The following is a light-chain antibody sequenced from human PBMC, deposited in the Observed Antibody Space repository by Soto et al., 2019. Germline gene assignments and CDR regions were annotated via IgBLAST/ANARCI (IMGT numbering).Light chain of an antibody. CDR2: EVN. Sequence: QSALTQPASVSGSPGQSITISCTGTSSDVGGYNYVSWYQQHPGKAPKLMIYEVNHRPSGVSNRFSGSKSGNTASLTISGLQAEDEADYYCDSYTSSRAYVFGIGTKVTVL. J-gene: IGLJ1*01. CDR3: DSYTSSRAYV. V-gene: IGLV2-14*01. CDR1: SSDVGGYNY.